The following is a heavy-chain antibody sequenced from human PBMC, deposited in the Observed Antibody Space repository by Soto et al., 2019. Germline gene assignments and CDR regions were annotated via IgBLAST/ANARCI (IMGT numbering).Heavy chain of an antibody. D-gene: IGHD2-8*02. CDR2: IIPILTTP. V-gene: IGHV1-69*13. J-gene: IGHJ6*02. CDR1: GGTFSIYG. CDR3: ATSVGIAPTGEDGMDV. Sequence: ASVKVSCKASGGTFSIYGFSWVRQAPGQGPEWIGGIIPILTTPNCAQKFQGRVTIVADESTTTVYMELSSLKFEDTAVYYCATSVGIAPTGEDGMDVWGQGTSVTVSS.